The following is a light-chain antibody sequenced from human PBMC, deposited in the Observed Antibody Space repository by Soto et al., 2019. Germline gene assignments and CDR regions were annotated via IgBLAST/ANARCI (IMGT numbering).Light chain of an antibody. V-gene: IGKV3-20*01. J-gene: IGKJ1*01. Sequence: GLTQSPGTLSLSPGERATLSGRASQSVSSSYLAWYQQKPGQAPRLLIHGASSRATGIPDRFSGSGSGTDFTLTISSLEPEDFAVYYCQQYGSPPWTFGQGTKVDIK. CDR3: QQYGSPPWT. CDR1: QSVSSSY. CDR2: GAS.